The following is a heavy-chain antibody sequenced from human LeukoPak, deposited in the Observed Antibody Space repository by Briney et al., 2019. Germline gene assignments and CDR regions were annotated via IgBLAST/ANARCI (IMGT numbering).Heavy chain of an antibody. V-gene: IGHV4-38-2*02. Sequence: SETLSLTCTVSGYSISSGYYWGWIRQPPGKGLEWIGSIYHSGSTYYNPSLKSRVTISVDTSKNQFSLKLSSVTAADTAVYYCARDWGDIVVVPALGAFDIWGQGTMVTVSS. D-gene: IGHD2-2*01. CDR1: GYSISSGYY. CDR2: IYHSGST. CDR3: ARDWGDIVVVPALGAFDI. J-gene: IGHJ3*02.